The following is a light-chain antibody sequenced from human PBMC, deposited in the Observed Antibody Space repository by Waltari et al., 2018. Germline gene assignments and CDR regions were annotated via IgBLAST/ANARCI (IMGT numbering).Light chain of an antibody. CDR3: AAWNDSLSVV. Sequence: QSVLAQPPSASGTPGQRVTISCSVNNSNVVTNYVFWYQQLPGTAPKLLIHRNDQRPSGVPDRFSASKSGTSASLAISGLRSEDEADYYCAAWNDSLSVVFGGGTKLTVL. J-gene: IGLJ2*01. CDR2: RND. V-gene: IGLV1-47*01. CDR1: NSNVVTNY.